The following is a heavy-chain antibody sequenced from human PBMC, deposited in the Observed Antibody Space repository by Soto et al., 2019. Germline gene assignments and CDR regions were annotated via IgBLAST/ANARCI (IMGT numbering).Heavy chain of an antibody. CDR1: GGTFSSYA. V-gene: IGHV1-69*13. J-gene: IGHJ6*02. D-gene: IGHD6-6*01. CDR2: IIPIFGTA. CDR3: ARSRDYSSSSRYYGMDV. Sequence: GTSVKVSCKASGGTFSSYAISWVRQATGQGLEWMGGIIPIFGTANYAQKFQGRVTITADESTSTAYMELSSLRSEDTAVYYCARSRDYSSSSRYYGMDVWGQGTTVTVSS.